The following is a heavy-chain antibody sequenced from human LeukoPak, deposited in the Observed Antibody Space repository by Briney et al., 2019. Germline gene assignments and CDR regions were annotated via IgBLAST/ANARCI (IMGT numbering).Heavy chain of an antibody. J-gene: IGHJ5*02. CDR3: ARGIGESAAAAAAFLNWFDP. D-gene: IGHD6-13*01. Sequence: GGSLRLSCAASGFTFSSYWMSWVRQAPGKGLEWVANIKQDGSEKYYVDSVKGRFTISRDNAKNSPYLQMNSLRAEDTAVYYCARGIGESAAAAAAFLNWFDPWGQGTLVTVSS. CDR2: IKQDGSEK. V-gene: IGHV3-7*01. CDR1: GFTFSSYW.